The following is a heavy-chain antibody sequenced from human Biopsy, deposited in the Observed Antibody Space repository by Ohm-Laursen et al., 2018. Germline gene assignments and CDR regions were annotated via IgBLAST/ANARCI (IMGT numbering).Heavy chain of an antibody. J-gene: IGHJ6*02. D-gene: IGHD3-10*01. V-gene: IGHV3-48*03. CDR3: ARPPWGHAYGYYNGMDV. Sequence: GSLRLSCAASGFTFSSYEMNWVRQAPGKGLEWVSYITNSGGTVYYEDSVKGRFTVSRDNAKNSLYLQMDRLRAEDTAVYYCARPPWGHAYGYYNGMDVWGQGTTVTVSS. CDR2: ITNSGGTV. CDR1: GFTFSSYE.